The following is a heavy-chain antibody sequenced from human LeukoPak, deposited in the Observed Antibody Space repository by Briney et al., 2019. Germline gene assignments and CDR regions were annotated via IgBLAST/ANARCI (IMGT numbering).Heavy chain of an antibody. CDR1: GGSISSYY. CDR2: IYYSGST. CDR3: ARDNGLDYYYYMDV. J-gene: IGHJ6*03. Sequence: SETLSLTCTVSGGSISSYYWSWIRQPPGKGLEWIGYIYYSGSTNYNPSLKSRVTISVDTSKNQFSLKLSSVTAADTAVYYCARDNGLDYYYYMDVWGKGTTVTVSS. V-gene: IGHV4-59*01.